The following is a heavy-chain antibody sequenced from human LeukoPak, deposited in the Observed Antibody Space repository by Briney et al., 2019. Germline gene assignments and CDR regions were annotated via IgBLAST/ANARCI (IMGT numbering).Heavy chain of an antibody. CDR2: ISSLGSTI. CDR3: ARDKEE. J-gene: IGHJ4*02. Sequence: GGSLRLSCAASGFTFSSYAMSWIRQAPGKGLEWVSYISSLGSTIYYTDSVKGRFTISRDNAKNSLYLQMSSLRAEDTAVYYCARDKEEWGQGTLVTVSS. CDR1: GFTFSSYA. V-gene: IGHV3-11*04.